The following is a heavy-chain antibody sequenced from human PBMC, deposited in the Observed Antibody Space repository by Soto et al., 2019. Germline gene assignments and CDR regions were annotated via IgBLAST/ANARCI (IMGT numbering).Heavy chain of an antibody. Sequence: QGQLVESGGGLVKPGGSLRLSCAASGFSFSGYYMTWIRQAPGKGLECISYISISGTDINYADSVKGRSTISRDNVKNSLYLQMNNLSADDTAVYYCAREVVVARTWGFDPWGQGTLVTVSS. CDR3: AREVVVARTWGFDP. V-gene: IGHV3-11*06. CDR2: ISISGTDI. D-gene: IGHD2-15*01. CDR1: GFSFSGYY. J-gene: IGHJ5*02.